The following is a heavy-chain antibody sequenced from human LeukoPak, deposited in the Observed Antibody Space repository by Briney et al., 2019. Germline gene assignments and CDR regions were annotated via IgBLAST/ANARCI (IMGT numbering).Heavy chain of an antibody. Sequence: GRSLRLSCAASGFTFSSYAMHWVRQAPGKGLEWVAVISYDGSNKYYADSVKGRFTISRDNSKNTLYLQMNSLRAEDTAVYYCARDLNLGDSSGYYPPWGQGTLVTVSS. CDR3: ARDLNLGDSSGYYPP. V-gene: IGHV3-30-3*01. CDR1: GFTFSSYA. CDR2: ISYDGSNK. D-gene: IGHD3-22*01. J-gene: IGHJ5*02.